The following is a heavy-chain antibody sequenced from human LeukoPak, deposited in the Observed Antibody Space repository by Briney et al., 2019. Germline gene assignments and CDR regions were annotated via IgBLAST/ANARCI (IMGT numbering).Heavy chain of an antibody. Sequence: SDTLSLTCAVSGDSISCCYWTWIRQSAGKGLEWIGRVFITGRTNYNPSLQGRVTMSVDRSKSRFSLRLSSVTAADTAVYYCVRQGYDYGAFNAWGQGTLVTVSS. CDR2: VFITGRT. J-gene: IGHJ4*02. CDR3: VRQGYDYGAFNA. CDR1: GDSISCCY. V-gene: IGHV4-4*07. D-gene: IGHD3-16*01.